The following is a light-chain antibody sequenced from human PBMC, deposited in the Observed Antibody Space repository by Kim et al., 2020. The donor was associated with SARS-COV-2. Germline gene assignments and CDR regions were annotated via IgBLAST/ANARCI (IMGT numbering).Light chain of an antibody. V-gene: IGLV1-44*01. CDR2: STN. CDR1: TSNIGSNS. Sequence: QSVLTQPPSVSGAPGQRVSISCSGSTSNIGSNSVNWYQQVPGAAPKLLIYSTNQRPSGVPGRFSASKSGTSASLAIIGLQSEDDADYYCAAWDDSLNGHVFGTGTKVTVL. J-gene: IGLJ1*01. CDR3: AAWDDSLNGHV.